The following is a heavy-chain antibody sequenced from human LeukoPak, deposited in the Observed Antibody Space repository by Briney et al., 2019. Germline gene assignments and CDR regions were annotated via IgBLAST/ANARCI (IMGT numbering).Heavy chain of an antibody. CDR1: GFTFSGSA. D-gene: IGHD3-22*01. V-gene: IGHV3-73*01. J-gene: IGHJ1*01. CDR3: TRHSPSYYYDSSGYYRIAEYFQH. CDR2: IRAKANRYAT. Sequence: GWSLRLSCAASGFTFSGSAMHWVRQASGKGLEWVGRIRAKANRYATAYAASVKGRFTISRDDSKNTAYLQMNSLKTEDTAVYYCTRHSPSYYYDSSGYYRIAEYFQHWGQGTLVTVSS.